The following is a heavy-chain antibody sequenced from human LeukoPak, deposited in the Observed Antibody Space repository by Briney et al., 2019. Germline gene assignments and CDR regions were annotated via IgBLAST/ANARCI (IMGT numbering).Heavy chain of an antibody. J-gene: IGHJ4*02. CDR1: GFSFTNYW. Sequence: GGSLRLSCAASGFSFTNYWMHWVRQDPGKGLVWVSYISSDGSVTKYADSVKGRFTISRDNAVNTLYLQMNSLRVEDTAVYYCAKDRLNYYDSSGYYRHSHFDYWGQGTLVTVSS. CDR3: AKDRLNYYDSSGYYRHSHFDY. D-gene: IGHD3-22*01. V-gene: IGHV3-74*03. CDR2: ISSDGSVT.